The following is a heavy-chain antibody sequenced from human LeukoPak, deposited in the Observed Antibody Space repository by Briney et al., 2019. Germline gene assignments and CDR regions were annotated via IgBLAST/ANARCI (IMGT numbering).Heavy chain of an antibody. CDR2: IYYSGST. D-gene: IGHD6-13*01. V-gene: IGHV4-59*01. CDR3: ARTTEAHSWRTRYYDYYMDV. CDR1: GGSISSYY. Sequence: PSETLSLTCTVSGGSISSYYWSWIRQPPGKGLEWIGYIYYSGSTNYNPSLKSGVTISVDTSKNQFSLKLSSVTAADTAVYYCARTTEAHSWRTRYYDYYMDVWGKGTTVTVSS. J-gene: IGHJ6*03.